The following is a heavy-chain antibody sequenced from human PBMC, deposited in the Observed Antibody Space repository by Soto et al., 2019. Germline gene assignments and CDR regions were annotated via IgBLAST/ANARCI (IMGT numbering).Heavy chain of an antibody. D-gene: IGHD2-2*01. V-gene: IGHV1-2*04. CDR3: ARDPYCTSTRCYEGGVDV. J-gene: IGHJ6*02. Sequence: ASVKVSCKASGYTFTGYYMHWVRQAPGQGLEWMGRINPNSGGTNYAQQFQGWVTMTRDTSISTAYMELSRLRSDDTAVYYCARDPYCTSTRCYEGGVDVWGQGTTVTVSS. CDR1: GYTFTGYY. CDR2: INPNSGGT.